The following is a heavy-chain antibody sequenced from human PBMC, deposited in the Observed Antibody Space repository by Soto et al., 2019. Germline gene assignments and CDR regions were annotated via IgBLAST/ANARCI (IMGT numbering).Heavy chain of an antibody. CDR1: GFTFSSYA. D-gene: IGHD6-19*01. Sequence: PGGSLRLSCAASGFTFSSYAMSWVRQAPGKGLEWVSAISGSGGSTYYADSVKGRFTISRDNSKNTLYLQMNSLRAEDTAVYYCAKDEYSSGWYRISYFDYWGQGTLVTVSS. CDR3: AKDEYSSGWYRISYFDY. CDR2: ISGSGGST. J-gene: IGHJ4*02. V-gene: IGHV3-23*01.